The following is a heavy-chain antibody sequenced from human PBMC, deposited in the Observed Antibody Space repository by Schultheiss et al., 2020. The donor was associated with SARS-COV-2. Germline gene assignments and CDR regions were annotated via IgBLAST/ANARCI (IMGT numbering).Heavy chain of an antibody. CDR1: GFTFGTYN. CDR2: IRSSGRDI. CDR3: AKGAVAGDDAFGI. Sequence: GGSLRLSCAASGFTFGTYNMHWVRQAPGKGLEFVASIRSSGRDIYYADSMQGRFTVSRDNANNSLYLQMHSLRAEDTAVHYCAKGAVAGDDAFGIWGQGTMVTVSS. J-gene: IGHJ3*02. D-gene: IGHD6-19*01. V-gene: IGHV3-21*01.